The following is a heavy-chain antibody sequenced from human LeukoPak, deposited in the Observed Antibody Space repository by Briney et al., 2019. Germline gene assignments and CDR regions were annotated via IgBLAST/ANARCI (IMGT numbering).Heavy chain of an antibody. CDR1: GFTFSSYE. CDR3: ARYCSGGSCYSYLGLYYYGMDV. V-gene: IGHV3-48*03. CDR2: ISSSGSTI. Sequence: GGSLRLSCAASGFTFSSYEMNWVRQAPGKGLEWVSYISSSGSTIYYADSVKGRFTISRDNAKNSLYLQMNSLRAEDTAVYYCARYCSGGSCYSYLGLYYYGMDVWGQGTTVTVSS. D-gene: IGHD2-15*01. J-gene: IGHJ6*02.